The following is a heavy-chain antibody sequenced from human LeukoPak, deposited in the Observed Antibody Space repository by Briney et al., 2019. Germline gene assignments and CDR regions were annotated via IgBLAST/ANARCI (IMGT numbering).Heavy chain of an antibody. CDR1: GFTFSSYA. Sequence: GGSLRLSCAASGFTFSSYAMNWVRQAPGKGLEWVSAISGSGGSTYYADSVKGRFTISRDNSKNTLYLQMNSLRAEDTAVYYCAKVPSMVRGVIIGYWGQGTLATVSS. V-gene: IGHV3-23*01. J-gene: IGHJ4*02. D-gene: IGHD3-10*01. CDR3: AKVPSMVRGVIIGY. CDR2: ISGSGGST.